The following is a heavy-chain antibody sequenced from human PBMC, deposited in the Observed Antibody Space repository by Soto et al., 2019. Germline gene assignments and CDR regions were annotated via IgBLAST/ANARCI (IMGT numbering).Heavy chain of an antibody. V-gene: IGHV3-74*01. Sequence: EVQLVESGGGLVQPGGSLRLSCAGSGFTFSNYWMYWVRQVPGKGLVWLSRINGDGSYTSYADSVKGRFTISRDNAKNTLNLQMNRLRAEDTAVYYCARAFASMIPTAHWGQGTLVTVSS. D-gene: IGHD3-16*01. CDR2: INGDGSYT. CDR1: GFTFSNYW. J-gene: IGHJ4*02. CDR3: ARAFASMIPTAH.